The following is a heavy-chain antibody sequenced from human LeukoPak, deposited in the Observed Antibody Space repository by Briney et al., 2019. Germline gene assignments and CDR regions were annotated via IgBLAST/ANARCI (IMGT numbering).Heavy chain of an antibody. D-gene: IGHD3-22*01. CDR2: ISYDGSNK. CDR1: GFTFSSYA. V-gene: IGHV3-30*04. J-gene: IGHJ4*02. Sequence: GGSLRLSCAASGFTFSSYAMHWVRQAPGKGLEWVALISYDGSNKYFADSVKGRFTISRDNSKNTLYLRMNSLRADDTAVYYCAGRNHYDSKEIDYWGQGTLVTVSS. CDR3: AGRNHYDSKEIDY.